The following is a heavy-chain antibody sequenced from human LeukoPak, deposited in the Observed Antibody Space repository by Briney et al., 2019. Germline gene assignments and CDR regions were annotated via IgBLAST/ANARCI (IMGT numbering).Heavy chain of an antibody. D-gene: IGHD4-17*01. Sequence: GGSLRLSCAASGFTFSDYYMSWIRQAPGKGLEWVSYISSSGSTIYYADSVKGRFTISRDNAKNSLYLQMNSLRAEDTAVYYCARDTDYGDYGWAFDIWGQGTMVTVSS. CDR3: ARDTDYGDYGWAFDI. CDR2: ISSSGSTI. CDR1: GFTFSDYY. J-gene: IGHJ3*02. V-gene: IGHV3-11*04.